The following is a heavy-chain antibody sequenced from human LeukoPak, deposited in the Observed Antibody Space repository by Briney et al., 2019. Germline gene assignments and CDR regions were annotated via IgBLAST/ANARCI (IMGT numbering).Heavy chain of an antibody. CDR3: ARASGGYSSGWYGIDY. Sequence: PSETLSLTCTVSGGSISSSSYYWGWIRQPPGKVLERIGSIYYSGSTYYNPSLKSRVTISVDTSKNQFSLKLSSVTAADTAVYYCARASGGYSSGWYGIDYWGQGTLVTVSS. D-gene: IGHD6-19*01. J-gene: IGHJ4*02. V-gene: IGHV4-39*07. CDR1: GGSISSSSYY. CDR2: IYYSGST.